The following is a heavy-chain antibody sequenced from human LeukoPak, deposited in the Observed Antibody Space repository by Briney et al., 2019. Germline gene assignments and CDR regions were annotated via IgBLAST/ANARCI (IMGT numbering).Heavy chain of an antibody. J-gene: IGHJ4*02. CDR2: ISWNSGSI. Sequence: GGSLRLSCAASGFTFDDYAMHWVRQAPGKGLEWVSGISWNSGSIGYADSVKGRFTISRDNAKNSLYLQMNSLRAEDMALYYCANHQVGATGTTYWGQGTLVTVSS. CDR3: ANHQVGATGTTY. V-gene: IGHV3-9*03. CDR1: GFTFDDYA. D-gene: IGHD1-26*01.